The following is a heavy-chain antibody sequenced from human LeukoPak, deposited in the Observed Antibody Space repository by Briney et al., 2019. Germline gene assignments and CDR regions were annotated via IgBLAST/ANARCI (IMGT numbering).Heavy chain of an antibody. D-gene: IGHD3-22*01. Sequence: SETLSLTCTVSGSSISNYYWGWIRQPAGKGQEWIGRIYTSGGTDYNPALKSRVTMSVDTSKNHFSLKLTSVTAADTAMYYCARENRDYDGSGYYYRYWGRGTLVTVSS. CDR1: GSSISNYY. CDR2: IYTSGGT. CDR3: ARENRDYDGSGYYYRY. J-gene: IGHJ4*02. V-gene: IGHV4-4*07.